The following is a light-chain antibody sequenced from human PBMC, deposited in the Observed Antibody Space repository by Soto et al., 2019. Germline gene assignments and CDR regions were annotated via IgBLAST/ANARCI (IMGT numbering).Light chain of an antibody. CDR1: QIARHTDGRTY. J-gene: IGKJ2*01. V-gene: IGKV2D-29*01. CDR3: MQNIDLPPT. CDR2: EVS. Sequence: DIVMTQTPLSLCVTPGQAATISCKSSQIARHTDGRTYLYWYRQKPGQPPHLLIYEVSNRFSGVPERFSGSGSGTDFALNFSRVEADDVGIYYCMQNIDLPPTFGQGTKLEI.